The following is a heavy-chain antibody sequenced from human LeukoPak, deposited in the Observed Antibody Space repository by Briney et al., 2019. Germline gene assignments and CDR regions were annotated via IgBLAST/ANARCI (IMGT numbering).Heavy chain of an antibody. CDR1: GFTFNNFA. J-gene: IGHJ4*02. Sequence: PGGSLRLSCPTSGFTFNNFALSWVRQAPGKGLEWVSTIPSRGDTSYYADSVKGRFSISRDNSAKTVYLQMNSLRAEDTAVYYCAKVFCSSPRCFLPFDYWGQGSLVTVSS. D-gene: IGHD2-2*01. CDR2: IPSRGDTS. CDR3: AKVFCSSPRCFLPFDY. V-gene: IGHV3-23*01.